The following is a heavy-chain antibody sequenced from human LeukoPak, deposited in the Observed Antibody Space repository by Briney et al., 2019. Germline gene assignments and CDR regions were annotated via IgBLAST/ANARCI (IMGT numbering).Heavy chain of an antibody. J-gene: IGHJ3*02. D-gene: IGHD6-13*01. CDR1: GFTFSSYW. CDR3: AKGGGYSSPYDAFDI. CDR2: IKQDGSEK. Sequence: QTGGSLRLSCAASGFTFSSYWMSWVRQAPGKGLEWVANIKQDGSEKYYVDSVKGRFAISRDNAKNSLYLQMNSLRAEDTAVYYCAKGGGYSSPYDAFDIWGQGTTVTVSS. V-gene: IGHV3-7*03.